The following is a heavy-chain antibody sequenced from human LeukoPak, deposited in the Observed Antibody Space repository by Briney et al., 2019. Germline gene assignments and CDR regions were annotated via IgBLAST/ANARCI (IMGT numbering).Heavy chain of an antibody. Sequence: PSETLSLTCTVSGGSMSSNYWTWIRQPPGKGREWIGYISYSGSPNYNASLKSRVTISLDMSKNQFSLRLTSVTAADTAVYYCARHADNSLYRFDYWGQGTLVTVSS. D-gene: IGHD1-1*01. CDR1: GGSMSSNY. CDR3: ARHADNSLYRFDY. J-gene: IGHJ4*02. CDR2: ISYSGSP. V-gene: IGHV4-59*08.